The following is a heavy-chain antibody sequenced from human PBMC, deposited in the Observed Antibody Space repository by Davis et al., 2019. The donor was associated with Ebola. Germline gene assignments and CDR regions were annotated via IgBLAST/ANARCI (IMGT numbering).Heavy chain of an antibody. V-gene: IGHV3-23*01. Sequence: GGSLRLSCSASGFIFSTYVMSWVRQAPGKGLEWVSTYGTSADTYYADSVKGRFTISRDNSKNTLYLQMSSLRAEDTAVYYCAKETTVTADFDYWGQGTLVTVSS. CDR2: GTSADT. J-gene: IGHJ4*02. D-gene: IGHD4-17*01. CDR3: AKETTVTADFDY. CDR1: GFIFSTYV.